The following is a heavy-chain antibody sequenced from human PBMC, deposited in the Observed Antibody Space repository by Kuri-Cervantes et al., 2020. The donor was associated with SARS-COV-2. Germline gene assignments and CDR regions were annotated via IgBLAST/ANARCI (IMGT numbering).Heavy chain of an antibody. D-gene: IGHD2-2*02. CDR3: TTDLPNPTYPRYYYYYYGMDV. J-gene: IGHJ6*02. Sequence: GGSLRLSCAASGFTFSNAWMSWVRPAPGKGLEWVGRIKSKTDGGTTDYAAPVKGRFTISRDDSKNTLYLQMNSLKTEDTAVYYCTTDLPNPTYPRYYYYYYGMDVWGQGTTVTVSS. V-gene: IGHV3-15*01. CDR2: IKSKTDGGTT. CDR1: GFTFSNAW.